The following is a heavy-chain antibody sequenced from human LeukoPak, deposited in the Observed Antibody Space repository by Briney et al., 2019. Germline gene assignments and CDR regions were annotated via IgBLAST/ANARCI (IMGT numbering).Heavy chain of an antibody. J-gene: IGHJ4*02. D-gene: IGHD2-2*01. V-gene: IGHV4-34*01. CDR3: ARGRIVVVPAAMRYFDY. Sequence: SETLSLTCAVYGGSFSGYYWSWIRQPPGKGLEWIGEINHSGSTNYNPSLKSRVTISVDTSKNQFSLKLSSATAADTAVYYCARGRIVVVPAAMRYFDYWGQGTLVTVSS. CDR1: GGSFSGYY. CDR2: INHSGST.